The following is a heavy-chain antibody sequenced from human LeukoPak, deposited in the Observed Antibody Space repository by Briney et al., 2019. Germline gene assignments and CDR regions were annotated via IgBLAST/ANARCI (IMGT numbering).Heavy chain of an antibody. Sequence: ASVKVSCKASGGTFSSYAINWVRQATGQGLEWMGWMNPNSGNTGYAQKFQGRVTITRNTSVSTAYMELSSLRSEDTAVYYCARRGNFRSGLYYYYYLDVWGEGTTVTVSS. CDR2: MNPNSGNT. D-gene: IGHD3-3*01. J-gene: IGHJ6*03. CDR3: ARRGNFRSGLYYYYYLDV. CDR1: GGTFSSYA. V-gene: IGHV1-8*03.